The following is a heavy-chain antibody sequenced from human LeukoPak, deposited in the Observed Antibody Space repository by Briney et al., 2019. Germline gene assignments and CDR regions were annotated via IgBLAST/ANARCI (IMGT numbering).Heavy chain of an antibody. D-gene: IGHD3-9*01. CDR2: IWCDGSNK. J-gene: IGHJ3*02. CDR3: AKGRLRYFDWLPPGDAFDI. V-gene: IGHV3-33*06. Sequence: GGSLRLSCAASGFTFSSCGMHWVRQAPGKGLEWVAVIWCDGSNKYYADSVKGRFTISRDNSKNTLYLQMNSLRAEDTAVYYCAKGRLRYFDWLPPGDAFDIWGQGTMVTVSS. CDR1: GFTFSSCG.